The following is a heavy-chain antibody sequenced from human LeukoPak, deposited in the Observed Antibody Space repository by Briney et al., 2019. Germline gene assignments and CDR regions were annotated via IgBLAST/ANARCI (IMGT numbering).Heavy chain of an antibody. CDR2: INPNSGGT. CDR1: GYTFTGYY. Sequence: ASVKVSCKASGYTFTGYYMHWVRQAPGQGLEWMGWINPNSGGTNYAQKFQGRVTMTRDTSISTAYMELSRLGSDDTAVYYCARAVWWELLFDYWGQGTLVTVSS. V-gene: IGHV1-2*02. J-gene: IGHJ4*02. D-gene: IGHD1-26*01. CDR3: ARAVWWELLFDY.